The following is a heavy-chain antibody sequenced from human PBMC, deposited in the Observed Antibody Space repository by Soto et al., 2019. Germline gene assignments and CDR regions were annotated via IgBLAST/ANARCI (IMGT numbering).Heavy chain of an antibody. Sequence: SETLSLTCAVSGGSISSGGYSWSWIRQPPGKGLEWIGYIYHSGSTYYNPSLKSRVTISVDRSKNQFSLKLSSVTAADTAVYYCARDVGAEQAFDIWGQGTMVTVSS. J-gene: IGHJ3*02. CDR1: GGSISSGGYS. V-gene: IGHV4-30-2*01. CDR2: IYHSGST. D-gene: IGHD1-26*01. CDR3: ARDVGAEQAFDI.